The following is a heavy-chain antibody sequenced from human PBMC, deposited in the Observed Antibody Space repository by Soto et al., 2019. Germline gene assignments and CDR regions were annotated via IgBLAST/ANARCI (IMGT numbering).Heavy chain of an antibody. CDR3: ARDHSGYSYGYFLRGYWYFDY. J-gene: IGHJ4*02. CDR2: ISYDGSNK. D-gene: IGHD5-18*01. V-gene: IGHV3-30-3*01. Sequence: QVQLVESGGGVVQPGRSLRLSCAASGFTFSSYAMHWVRQAPGKGLEWVAVISYDGSNKYYADSVKGRFTISRDNSKNTLYLQMNSLRAEDTAVYYCARDHSGYSYGYFLRGYWYFDYWGQGTLVTVSS. CDR1: GFTFSSYA.